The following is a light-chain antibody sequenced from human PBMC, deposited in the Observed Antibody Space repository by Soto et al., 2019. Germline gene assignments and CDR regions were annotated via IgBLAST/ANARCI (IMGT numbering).Light chain of an antibody. CDR1: QTISSN. J-gene: IGKJ1*01. Sequence: DIVMTQSPATLSVSPGERATLSCRASQTISSNLAWYQQKPGQTPRLLIYGASTRAAGIPARFSGSGSGTEFTLTISSLQSEDFAVYYCQQYNNWPPTWTFGQGTKGDIK. CDR2: GAS. V-gene: IGKV3-15*01. CDR3: QQYNNWPPTWT.